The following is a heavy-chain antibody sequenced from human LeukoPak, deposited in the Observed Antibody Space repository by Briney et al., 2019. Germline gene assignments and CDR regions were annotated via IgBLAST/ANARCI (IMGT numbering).Heavy chain of an antibody. CDR1: GYTFTSYD. V-gene: IGHV1-8*01. Sequence: GASVKVSCKASGYTFTSYDINWVRQATGQGLEWMGWMNPNSGNTGYAQKFQGRVTMTRNTSISTAYMELRSLRSDDTAVYYCARDQDDYDDPNAFDIWGQGTMVTVSS. D-gene: IGHD4-17*01. CDR3: ARDQDDYDDPNAFDI. J-gene: IGHJ3*02. CDR2: MNPNSGNT.